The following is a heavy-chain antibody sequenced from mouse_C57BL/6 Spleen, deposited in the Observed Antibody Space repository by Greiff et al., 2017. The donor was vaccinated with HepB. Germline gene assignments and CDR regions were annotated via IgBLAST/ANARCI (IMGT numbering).Heavy chain of an antibody. V-gene: IGHV1-80*01. CDR1: GYAFSSYW. CDR3: ARSGADYSNYDYYAMDY. J-gene: IGHJ4*01. D-gene: IGHD2-5*01. CDR2: IYPGDGDT. Sequence: VQLQQSGAELVKPGASVKISCKASGYAFSSYWMNWVKQRPGKGLEWIGQIYPGDGDTNYNGKFKGKATLTADKSSSTAYMQLSSLTSEDSAVYFCARSGADYSNYDYYAMDYWGQGTSVTVSS.